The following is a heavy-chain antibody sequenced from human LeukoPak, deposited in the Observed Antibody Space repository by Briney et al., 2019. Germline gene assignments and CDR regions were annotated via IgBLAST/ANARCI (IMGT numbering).Heavy chain of an antibody. Sequence: ASVKVSCKASGYSFIRYALHWVRQAPGQRLEWMGWINGGNGNTKYSQKFQGRVTITRDTSASTAYMELSSLRSEDTAVYYCARGPSRGWFDPWGQGTLVTVSS. CDR3: ARGPSRGWFDP. J-gene: IGHJ5*02. CDR1: GYSFIRYA. V-gene: IGHV1-3*01. CDR2: INGGNGNT. D-gene: IGHD2-2*01.